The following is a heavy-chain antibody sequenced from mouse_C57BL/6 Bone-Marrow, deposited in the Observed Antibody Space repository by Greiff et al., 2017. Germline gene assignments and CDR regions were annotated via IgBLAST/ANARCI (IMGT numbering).Heavy chain of an antibody. CDR1: GYAFSSSW. CDR2: IYPGDGDT. CDR3: ARGGYY. V-gene: IGHV1-82*01. J-gene: IGHJ2*01. Sequence: VQLQQSGPELVKPGASVKISCKASGYAFSSSWMNWVKQRPGKGLEWIGRIYPGDGDTNYNGKFKGKATLTADKSSSTAYMQLSSMTSEDSAVYFCARGGYYWGQGTTLTVSS.